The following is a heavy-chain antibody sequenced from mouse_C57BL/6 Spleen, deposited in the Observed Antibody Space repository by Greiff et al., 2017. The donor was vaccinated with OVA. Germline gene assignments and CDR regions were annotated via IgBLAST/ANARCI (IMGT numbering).Heavy chain of an antibody. Sequence: EVNLVESEGGLVQPGSSMKLSCTASGFTFSDYYMAWVRQVPEKGLEWVANINYDGSSTYYLDSLKSRFIISRDNAKNILYLQMSSLKSEDTATYYCARGGAFYDFRGAMDYWGQGTSVTVSS. CDR3: ARGGAFYDFRGAMDY. J-gene: IGHJ4*01. D-gene: IGHD2-3*01. V-gene: IGHV5-16*01. CDR1: GFTFSDYY. CDR2: INYDGSST.